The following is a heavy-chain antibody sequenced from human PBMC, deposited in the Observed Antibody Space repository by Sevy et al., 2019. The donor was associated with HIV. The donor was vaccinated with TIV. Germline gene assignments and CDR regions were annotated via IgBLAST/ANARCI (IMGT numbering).Heavy chain of an antibody. CDR1: GGSFSGYY. CDR2: INHSGST. J-gene: IGHJ4*02. Sequence: LSLTCAVYGGSFSGYYWSWIRQPPGKGLEWIGEINHSGSTNYNPSLKSRVTISVDTSKNQFSLKLSSVTAADTAVYYCARCPPVVSYYFDYWGQGTLVTVSS. V-gene: IGHV4-34*01. CDR3: ARCPPVVSYYFDY.